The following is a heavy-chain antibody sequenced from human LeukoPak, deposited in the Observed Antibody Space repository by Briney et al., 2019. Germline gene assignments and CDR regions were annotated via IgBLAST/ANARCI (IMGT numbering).Heavy chain of an antibody. CDR3: VRDEYRDV. J-gene: IGHJ6*04. Sequence: SETLSLTCTVSGASINRDYWAWIRQPAGKGLEWIGRIHPSGITHQNPSLRSRVTMSIDASKNQFSLNLSSVTAADTAVYYCVRDEYRDVWGKGTTVTVSS. D-gene: IGHD2/OR15-2a*01. V-gene: IGHV4-4*07. CDR1: GASINRDY. CDR2: IHPSGIT.